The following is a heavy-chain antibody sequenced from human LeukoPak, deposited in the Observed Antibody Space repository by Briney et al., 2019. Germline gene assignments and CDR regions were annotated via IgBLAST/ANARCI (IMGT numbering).Heavy chain of an antibody. V-gene: IGHV3-30*02. J-gene: IGHJ4*02. CDR1: GFTLSSYN. D-gene: IGHD3-10*01. Sequence: GGSLRLSCAASGFTLSSYNMHWVRQAPGKGLEWVAVIWYDGSNKYCADSVKGRFTISRDNSKNTLNLQMNSLRAEDTAVYYCVKDRTGTYTLDYWGQGTLVTVSS. CDR2: IWYDGSNK. CDR3: VKDRTGTYTLDY.